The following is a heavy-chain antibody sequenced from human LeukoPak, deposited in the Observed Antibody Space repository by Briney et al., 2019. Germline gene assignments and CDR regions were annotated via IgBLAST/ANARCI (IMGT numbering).Heavy chain of an antibody. CDR3: ARDCLAAAPYCENWFDP. Sequence: ASVKVSCKASGYTFTSYGISWVRQATGQGLEWMGWISAYNGNTNYAQKLQGRVTMTTDTSTSTAYMELRSLRSDDTAVYYCARDCLAAAPYCENWFDPWGQGTLVTVSS. CDR2: ISAYNGNT. CDR1: GYTFTSYG. V-gene: IGHV1-18*01. D-gene: IGHD6-13*01. J-gene: IGHJ5*02.